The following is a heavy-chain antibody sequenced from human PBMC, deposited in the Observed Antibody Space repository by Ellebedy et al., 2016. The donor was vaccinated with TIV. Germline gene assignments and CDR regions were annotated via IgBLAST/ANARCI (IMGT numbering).Heavy chain of an antibody. CDR3: ARDQRLVMYNWFDP. Sequence: ASVKVSXXASGYTFTSYGISWVRQAPGQGLEWMGWISAYNGNTNYAQKLQGRVTMTTDTSTSTAYMELRSLRSDDTAVYYCARDQRLVMYNWFDPWGQGILVTVSS. V-gene: IGHV1-18*01. CDR1: GYTFTSYG. J-gene: IGHJ5*02. CDR2: ISAYNGNT. D-gene: IGHD6-13*01.